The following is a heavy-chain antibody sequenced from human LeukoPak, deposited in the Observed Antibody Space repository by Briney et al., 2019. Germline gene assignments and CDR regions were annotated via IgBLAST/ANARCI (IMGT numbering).Heavy chain of an antibody. CDR3: ARVLRYCSSTSCHGAEYFQH. D-gene: IGHD2-2*01. J-gene: IGHJ1*01. CDR2: INHSGST. CDR1: GGSFSGYY. Sequence: SETLSLTCAVYGGSFSGYYWSWIRQPPGKGLEWIGEINHSGSTNYNPSLKSRVTISVDTSKNQFSLKLSSVTAADTAVYYCARVLRYCSSTSCHGAEYFQHWGQGTLVTVSS. V-gene: IGHV4-34*01.